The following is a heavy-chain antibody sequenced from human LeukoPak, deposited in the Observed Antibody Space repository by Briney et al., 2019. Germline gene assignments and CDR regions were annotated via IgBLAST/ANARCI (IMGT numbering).Heavy chain of an antibody. Sequence: SETLSFTCVVSGYSISSGFYWGWIRQPPGKGLEWIGSMSHSGSTYYNPSLKSRLTISVDTSKNQFSLNLRSVTAADTAVYYCVRDWAYCGGDCYPGYWGQGTLVTVSS. J-gene: IGHJ4*02. CDR2: MSHSGST. D-gene: IGHD2-21*02. CDR3: VRDWAYCGGDCYPGY. V-gene: IGHV4-38-2*02. CDR1: GYSISSGFY.